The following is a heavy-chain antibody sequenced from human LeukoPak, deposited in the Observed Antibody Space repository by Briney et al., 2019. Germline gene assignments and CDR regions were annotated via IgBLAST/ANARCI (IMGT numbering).Heavy chain of an antibody. D-gene: IGHD3-3*01. Sequence: GRSLRLSCAASGFTFSSYGMHWVRQAPGEGLEWVAIIRYDGSNKYYADSVKGRFTISRDNSKNTLYLQVNSLRAEDTAVYYCARDGSFWRGYPYYFDYWGQGTLVTASS. CDR2: IRYDGSNK. V-gene: IGHV3-33*01. J-gene: IGHJ4*02. CDR3: ARDGSFWRGYPYYFDY. CDR1: GFTFSSYG.